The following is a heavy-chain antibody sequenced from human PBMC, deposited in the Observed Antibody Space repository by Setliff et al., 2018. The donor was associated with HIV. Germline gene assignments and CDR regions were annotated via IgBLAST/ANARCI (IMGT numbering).Heavy chain of an antibody. J-gene: IGHJ4*02. CDR1: GFTFSSYE. CDR2: ISHTGSTV. D-gene: IGHD6-19*01. CDR3: ARVPGWRAPF. Sequence: GESLRLSCAASGFTFSSYEMNWVRRAPGKGLELVSYISHTGSTVYYADSVKGRFTISRDNAKNSLYLQMNSLRAEDTAVYYCARVPGWRAPFWGQGTLVTVSS. V-gene: IGHV3-48*03.